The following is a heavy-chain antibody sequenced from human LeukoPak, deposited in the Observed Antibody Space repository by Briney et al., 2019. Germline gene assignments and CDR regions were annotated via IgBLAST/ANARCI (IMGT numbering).Heavy chain of an antibody. CDR3: ASSSDFNDY. V-gene: IGHV4-30-2*01. J-gene: IGHJ4*02. CDR1: GGSISSGGYY. CDR2: IYHSGST. D-gene: IGHD3-3*01. Sequence: SETLSLTCTVSGGSISSGGYYWSWIRQPPGKGLEWIGYIYHSGSTYYNPSLKSRVTISVDRSKNQFSLKLSSVTAADTAVYYCASSSDFNDYWGQGTLVTVSS.